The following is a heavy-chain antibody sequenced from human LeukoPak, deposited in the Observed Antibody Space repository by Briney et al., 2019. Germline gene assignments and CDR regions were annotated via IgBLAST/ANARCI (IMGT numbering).Heavy chain of an antibody. J-gene: IGHJ6*03. V-gene: IGHV4-59*01. CDR2: IYYSGST. CDR1: GGSISSYY. CDR3: ARVDTAMAPYYYYYYYMDV. Sequence: PSETLSLTCTVSGGSISSYYWSWIRQPPGKGLEWIGYIYYSGSTNYNPSLKSRVTISVDTSKNQFSLKLSSVTAADTAVYYCARVDTAMAPYYYYYYYMDVWGKGTTVTISS. D-gene: IGHD5-18*01.